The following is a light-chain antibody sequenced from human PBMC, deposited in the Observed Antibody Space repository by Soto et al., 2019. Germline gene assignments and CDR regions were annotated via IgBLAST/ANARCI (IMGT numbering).Light chain of an antibody. CDR2: DAS. Sequence: IRLHQYPSPLSASGGSRVTITCRASHSIISYLNWYQQKPGKAPKLLIYDASTLESGGPSRFSGSAAGTDVTLSIISRQPDDFSAYYCHQYNDYCQTFGQGTKVEIK. V-gene: IGKV1-5*01. J-gene: IGKJ1*01. CDR3: HQYNDYCQT. CDR1: HSIISY.